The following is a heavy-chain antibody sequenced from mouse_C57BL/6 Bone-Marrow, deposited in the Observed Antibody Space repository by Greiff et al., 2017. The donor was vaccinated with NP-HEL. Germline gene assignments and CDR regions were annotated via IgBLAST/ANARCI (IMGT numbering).Heavy chain of an antibody. D-gene: IGHD2-2*01. CDR3: AHGYDDPFYAMDY. V-gene: IGHV14-3*01. Sequence: VQLQQSVAELVRPGASVKLSCTASGFNIKNTYMHWVKQRPEQGLEWIGRIDPANGNTKYASKFQGKATITADTSSNTAYLQLSSLTSEDTAIYYCAHGYDDPFYAMDYWGQGTSVTVSS. CDR1: GFNIKNTY. CDR2: IDPANGNT. J-gene: IGHJ4*01.